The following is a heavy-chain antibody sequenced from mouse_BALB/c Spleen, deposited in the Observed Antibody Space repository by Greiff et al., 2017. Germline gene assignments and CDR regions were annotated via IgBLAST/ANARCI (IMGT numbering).Heavy chain of an antibody. CDR1: GYSITSDYA. CDR2: ISYSGST. V-gene: IGHV3-2*02. D-gene: IGHD2-4*01. CDR3: ARSDYDYDVYAMDY. Sequence: EVKLMESGPGLVKPSQSLSLTCTVTGYSITSDYAWNWIRQFPGNKLEWMGYISYSGSTSYNPSLKSRISITRDTSKNQFFLQLNSVTTEDTATYYCARSDYDYDVYAMDYWGQGTSVTVSS. J-gene: IGHJ4*01.